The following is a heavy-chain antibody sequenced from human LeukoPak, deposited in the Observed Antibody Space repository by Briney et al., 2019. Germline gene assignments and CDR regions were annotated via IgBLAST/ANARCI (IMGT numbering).Heavy chain of an antibody. CDR1: GFTFSSYD. CDR2: TRYDGSNK. J-gene: IGHJ4*02. V-gene: IGHV3-30*02. Sequence: GGSLRLSCAASGFTFSSYDMHWVRQAPGKGLEWVAFTRYDGSNKYYADSVKGRFTISRDTSKNSLYMQMNSLRAEDTAVYYCAKQSRPATTFGGSWYFDFWGQGTLVTVSS. D-gene: IGHD3-16*01. CDR3: AKQSRPATTFGGSWYFDF.